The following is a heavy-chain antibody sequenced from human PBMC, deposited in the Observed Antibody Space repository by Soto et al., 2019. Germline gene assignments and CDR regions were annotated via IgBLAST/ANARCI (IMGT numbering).Heavy chain of an antibody. CDR3: ARVTGYPNGFNY. CDR1: GFTFSSYS. J-gene: IGHJ4*02. D-gene: IGHD3-9*01. Sequence: EVQLVESGGGLVKPGGSLRLSCAASGFTFSSYSMNWVRQAPGNGLEWVSSISSSRRYISYADSGKGRFTISRDNAKNSLYLQMNSLRAEDTAVYYCARVTGYPNGFNYWGQGTLVTLAS. CDR2: ISSSRRYI. V-gene: IGHV3-21*01.